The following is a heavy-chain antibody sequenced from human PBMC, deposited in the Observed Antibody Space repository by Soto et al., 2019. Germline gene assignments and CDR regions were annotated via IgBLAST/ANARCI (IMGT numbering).Heavy chain of an antibody. J-gene: IGHJ6*02. CDR3: VKDGSSGWPYYYGMDV. CDR2: ISGSGDNT. D-gene: IGHD6-19*01. V-gene: IGHV3-23*01. CDR1: GFSFSDYA. Sequence: GGSLRLSCKASGFSFSDYAMTWVRQAPGKGLEWVSVISGSGDNTFYAASVKGRFAISRDNSKNTLYLQMSSLRPEDTAVYYCVKDGSSGWPYYYGMDVWGQGTTVTVSS.